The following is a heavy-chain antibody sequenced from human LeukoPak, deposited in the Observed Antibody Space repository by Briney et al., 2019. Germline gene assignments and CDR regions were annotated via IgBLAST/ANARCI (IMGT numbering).Heavy chain of an antibody. CDR1: GFTFSSYW. Sequence: PGGSLRLSCAASGFTFSSYWMSWVRQAPGKGLEWVANIKQDGSEKYYVDSVKGRFTISRENAKDSLYLHMNSLRVEDTAVYYCARVRFPSDCWGQGTLVTVSS. V-gene: IGHV3-7*01. CDR2: IKQDGSEK. D-gene: IGHD3-16*01. CDR3: ARVRFPSDC. J-gene: IGHJ4*02.